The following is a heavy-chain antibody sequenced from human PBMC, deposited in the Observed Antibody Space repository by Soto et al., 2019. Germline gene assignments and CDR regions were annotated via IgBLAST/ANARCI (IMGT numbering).Heavy chain of an antibody. CDR3: ARDSHTYYYDSSGYQFDY. Sequence: SVKVSCKASGGTFSSYAISWVRQAPGQGLEWMGGIIPIFGTANYAQKFQGRVTITADETTSTAYMELSSLRSEDTAVYYCARDSHTYYYDSSGYQFDYWGQGTLVTVSS. D-gene: IGHD3-22*01. CDR1: GGTFSSYA. V-gene: IGHV1-69*13. J-gene: IGHJ4*02. CDR2: IIPIFGTA.